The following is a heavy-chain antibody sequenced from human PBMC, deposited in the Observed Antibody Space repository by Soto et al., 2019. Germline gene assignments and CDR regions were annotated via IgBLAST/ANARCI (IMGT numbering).Heavy chain of an antibody. CDR1: GGSFSGYY. CDR3: ARGAGNYDILTGYYWSYYYYGMDV. Sequence: SETLSLTCAVYGGSFSGYYWSWIRQPPGKGLEWIGEINHSGSTDYNPSLKSRVTISVDTSKNQFSLKLSSVTAADTAVYYCARGAGNYDILTGYYWSYYYYGMDVWGQGTTVTVSS. D-gene: IGHD3-9*01. V-gene: IGHV4-34*01. J-gene: IGHJ6*02. CDR2: INHSGST.